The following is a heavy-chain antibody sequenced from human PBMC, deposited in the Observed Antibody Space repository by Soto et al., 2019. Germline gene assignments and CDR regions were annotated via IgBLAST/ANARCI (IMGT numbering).Heavy chain of an antibody. J-gene: IGHJ6*02. CDR1: GGSISSGGYY. D-gene: IGHD6-13*01. Sequence: SETLSLTCTVSGGSISSGGYYWSWIRQHPGKGLEWIGYIYYSGSTYYNPSLKSRVTISVDTSKNQFSLKLSSVTAADTAVYYCARDRSIAAAGSEYYYYGMDVWGQGTTVTVSS. CDR3: ARDRSIAAAGSEYYYYGMDV. V-gene: IGHV4-31*03. CDR2: IYYSGST.